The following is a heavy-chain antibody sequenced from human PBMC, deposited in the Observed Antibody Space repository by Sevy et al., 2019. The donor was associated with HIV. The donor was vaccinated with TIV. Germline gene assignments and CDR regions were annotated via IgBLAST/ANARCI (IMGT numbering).Heavy chain of an antibody. Sequence: GGSLRRSCAASGFTFSDYYMSWIRQAPGKGLEWVSYISSSGSTIYYADSVKGRFTISRDNAKNSLYLQMNSLRAEDTAVYYCANLWFGELLFTSYWGQGTLVTVSS. J-gene: IGHJ4*02. D-gene: IGHD3-10*01. CDR3: ANLWFGELLFTSY. CDR1: GFTFSDYY. V-gene: IGHV3-11*01. CDR2: ISSSGSTI.